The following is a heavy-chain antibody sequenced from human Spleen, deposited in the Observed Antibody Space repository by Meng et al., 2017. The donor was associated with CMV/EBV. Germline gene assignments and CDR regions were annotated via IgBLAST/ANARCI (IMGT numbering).Heavy chain of an antibody. J-gene: IGHJ5*02. CDR3: ARTAWDSSGFRFDP. CDR1: GFTVSSNY. V-gene: IGHV3-53*01. CDR2: IYSGGST. Sequence: GESLKISCAASGFTVSSNYMSWVRQAPGKGLEWVSVIYSGGSTYYADSVKGRFTISRDNSKNTLYLQMNSLRAEDTAAYYCARTAWDSSGFRFDPWGQGTLVTVSS. D-gene: IGHD3-22*01.